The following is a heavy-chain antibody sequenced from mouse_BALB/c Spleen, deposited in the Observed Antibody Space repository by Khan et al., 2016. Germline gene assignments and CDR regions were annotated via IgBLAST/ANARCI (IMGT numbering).Heavy chain of an antibody. CDR3: ARLGYYGNGGDY. V-gene: IGHV1-9*01. CDR2: ILPGSGNT. CDR1: GYTFSRYW. D-gene: IGHD1-1*01. J-gene: IGHJ2*02. Sequence: QVQLQQSGAELMKPGASVKISCKATGYTFSRYWIEWVKQRPGHGLEWIGEILPGSGNTNYNEKFRGKATFTAGTSSNTAYMQLSSLTSEDSAVYYCARLGYYGNGGDYWGQGTSLTVSS.